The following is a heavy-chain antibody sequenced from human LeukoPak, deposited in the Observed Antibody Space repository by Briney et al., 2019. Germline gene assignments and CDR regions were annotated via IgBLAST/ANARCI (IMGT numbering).Heavy chain of an antibody. V-gene: IGHV1-2*02. Sequence: ASVKVSCKASGYTFTRYFMHGVRQAAGQGLEWMGWINPNSGGTNYAQKFQGRVTMTRDTSISTAYMEMSRLRSDDTAVYYCASGDESRFGEPLYYSDYWGQGTLVTVSS. J-gene: IGHJ4*02. D-gene: IGHD3-10*01. CDR2: INPNSGGT. CDR3: ASGDESRFGEPLYYSDY. CDR1: GYTFTRYF.